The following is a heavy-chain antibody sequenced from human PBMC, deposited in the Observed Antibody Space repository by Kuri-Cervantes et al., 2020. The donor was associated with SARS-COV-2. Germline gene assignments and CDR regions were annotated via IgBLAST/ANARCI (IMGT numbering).Heavy chain of an antibody. V-gene: IGHV1-69*13. J-gene: IGHJ6*03. D-gene: IGHD3-10*01. CDR1: GGTFSSYD. CDR2: IIPIFGTA. Sequence: SVKVSCKASGGTFSSYDISWVRQAPGQGLEWMGGIIPIFGTANYAQKFQGRVTITADESTSTAYMELSSLRSEDTAVYYCARGGWFGEFRVISYMDVWGKGTTVTVSS. CDR3: ARGGWFGEFRVISYMDV.